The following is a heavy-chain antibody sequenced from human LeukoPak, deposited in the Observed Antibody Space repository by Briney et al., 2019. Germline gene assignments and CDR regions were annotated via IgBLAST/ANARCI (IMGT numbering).Heavy chain of an antibody. J-gene: IGHJ4*02. V-gene: IGHV4-39*01. D-gene: IGHD3-10*01. CDR3: ARRRVDGSGGYSDY. Sequence: SETLSLTCTVSGGSISSSSYYWGWIRQPPGKGLEWIGSIYYSGSTYYNPSLKSRVTISVDTSKNQFSLKLSSVTAADTAVYYCARRRVDGSGGYSDYWGQGTLVTVSS. CDR2: IYYSGST. CDR1: GGSISSSSYY.